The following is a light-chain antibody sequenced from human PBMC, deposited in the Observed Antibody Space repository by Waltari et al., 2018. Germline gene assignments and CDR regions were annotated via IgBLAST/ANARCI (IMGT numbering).Light chain of an antibody. CDR3: QQLSTYPLT. V-gene: IGKV1-9*01. CDR2: EAS. CDR1: QGISSY. Sequence: IQLTQSPSSLSASVGDRVTITCRASQGISSYLGWYQQKPGKAPKLLIYEASTWQSGVPSRFSGSGSGTDFTLIISSLQPEDFATYFCQQLSTYPLTFGGGTKVETK. J-gene: IGKJ4*01.